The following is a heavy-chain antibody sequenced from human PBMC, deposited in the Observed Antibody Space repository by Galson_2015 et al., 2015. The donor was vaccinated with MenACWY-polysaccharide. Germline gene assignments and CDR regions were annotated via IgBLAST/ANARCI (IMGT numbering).Heavy chain of an antibody. V-gene: IGHV3-15*01. J-gene: IGHJ4*02. CDR1: GFIFSNAW. Sequence: SLRLSCAGSGFIFSNAWMNWVRQAPGKGLEWVGRIKSKPNGGTIEYAAPVKGRSTISRDDSKNTVYVQMNSLKTKDTAVYYCSTGDGHTTGFDYWGQGALVMVSS. D-gene: IGHD2-8*02. CDR3: STGDGHTTGFDY. CDR2: IKSKPNGGTI.